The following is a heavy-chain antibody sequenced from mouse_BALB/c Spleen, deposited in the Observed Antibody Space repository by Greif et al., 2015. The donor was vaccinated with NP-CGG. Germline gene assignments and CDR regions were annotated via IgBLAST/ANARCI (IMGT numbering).Heavy chain of an antibody. D-gene: IGHD2-4*01. CDR3: ASMITTTY. V-gene: IGHV1-54*01. CDR1: GYAFTNYL. J-gene: IGHJ3*01. CDR2: INPGSGGT. Sequence: QVQLQQPGAELVRPGTSVKVSCKASGYAFTNYLIEWVKQRPGQGLEWIGVINPGSGGTNYNGKFKGKATLTADKSSSTAYMQLSSLTSDDSAVYFCASMITTTYWGQGTLVTVSA.